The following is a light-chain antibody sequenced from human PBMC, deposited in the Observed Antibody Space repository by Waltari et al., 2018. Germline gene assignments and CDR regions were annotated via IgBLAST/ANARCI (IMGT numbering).Light chain of an antibody. V-gene: IGKV3-11*01. CDR1: QAVSNY. CDR3: QQRVSWPVT. CDR2: DAS. J-gene: IGKJ2*01. Sequence: EIVLTQSPGTLSVSPGETATLSCRPRQAVSNYLGWYQQKPGQPPRLLINDASNRAPGVPARFSGSGSGTDFTLTISSLEPEDFGVYYCQQRVSWPVTFGQGTKLEIK.